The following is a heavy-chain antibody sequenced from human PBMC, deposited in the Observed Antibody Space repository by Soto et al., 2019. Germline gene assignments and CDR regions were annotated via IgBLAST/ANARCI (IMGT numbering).Heavy chain of an antibody. CDR3: ARGSSGYYYGTQFDY. V-gene: IGHV1-69*02. CDR2: IIPILGIA. CDR1: GGTFSSYT. J-gene: IGHJ4*02. Sequence: SVKVSCKASGGTFSSYTISWVRQAPGQGLEWMGRIIPILGIANYAQKFQGRVTITADKSTSTAYMELSSLRSEDTAVYYCARGSSGYYYGTQFDYWGQGTLVTVSS. D-gene: IGHD3-22*01.